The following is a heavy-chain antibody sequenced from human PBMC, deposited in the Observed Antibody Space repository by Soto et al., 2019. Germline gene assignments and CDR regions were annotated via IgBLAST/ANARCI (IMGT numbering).Heavy chain of an antibody. Sequence: PGGSLRLSCAASGFPFSNHAMSWVRQAPGKGLEWVSGISDGGDLIYYADSVKGRFSMSRDNSENMLYLQMTNLRAEDTAIYFCAKRQGTGLAAKNFDFWGQRTLVTVSS. D-gene: IGHD2-15*01. CDR1: GFPFSNHA. J-gene: IGHJ4*02. V-gene: IGHV3-23*01. CDR2: ISDGGDLI. CDR3: AKRQGTGLAAKNFDF.